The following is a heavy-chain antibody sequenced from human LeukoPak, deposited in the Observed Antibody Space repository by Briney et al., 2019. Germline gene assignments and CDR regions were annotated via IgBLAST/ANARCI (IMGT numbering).Heavy chain of an antibody. V-gene: IGHV1-2*02. Sequence: ASVKVSCKASGYTFTGYYMHWVRQAPGQGLEWTGWINPNSGGTNYAQKFQGRVTMTRDTSISTAYMELSRLRSDDTAVYYCATTAASNPGIAAAGTWFGWFDPWGQGTLVTVSS. CDR2: INPNSGGT. CDR3: ATTAASNPGIAAAGTWFGWFDP. D-gene: IGHD6-13*01. CDR1: GYTFTGYY. J-gene: IGHJ5*02.